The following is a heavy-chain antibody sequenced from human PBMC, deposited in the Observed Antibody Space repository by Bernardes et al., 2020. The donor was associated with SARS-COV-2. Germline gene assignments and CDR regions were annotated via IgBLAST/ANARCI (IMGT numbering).Heavy chain of an antibody. D-gene: IGHD1-1*01. CDR3: ARDDVDNRDY. CDR2: ISSRSSTI. Sequence: GYLRLSCAASGFTFRNYNMNWVRQAPGKGLEWVSYISSRSSTIYYATSVKGRFTISRDNAKNSLYLQMNSLRAEDTAVYYCARDDVDNRDYWGQGTLVTVSS. V-gene: IGHV3-48*01. J-gene: IGHJ4*02. CDR1: GFTFRNYN.